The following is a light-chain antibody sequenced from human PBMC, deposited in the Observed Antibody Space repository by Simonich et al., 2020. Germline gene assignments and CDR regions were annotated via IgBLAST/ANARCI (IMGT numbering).Light chain of an antibody. CDR2: LGS. J-gene: IGKJ2*01. Sequence: DIVMTQSPLSLPVTPGEPASIPCRSSQSLLHSNGYTYLDWYLQKPGQSPQLLIDLGSNRASGVPDRFSGSGSGTDFTLKISRVEAEDVGVYYCIQALQTPYTFGQGTKLEIK. CDR3: IQALQTPYT. V-gene: IGKV2-28*01. CDR1: QSLLHSNGYTY.